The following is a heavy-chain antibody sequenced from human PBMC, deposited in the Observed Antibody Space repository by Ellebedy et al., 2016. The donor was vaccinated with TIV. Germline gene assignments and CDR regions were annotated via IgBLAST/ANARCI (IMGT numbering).Heavy chain of an antibody. D-gene: IGHD6-19*01. Sequence: PGGSLRLSCAASGFTFSSFGMNWVRQAPGKGLEWVAVISYDGSNKYYADSVKGRFTISRDNSKSTLYLQMNSLRAEDTDVYYCARDIKGGYGSGWWAIDYWGQGTLVTVSS. CDR2: ISYDGSNK. J-gene: IGHJ4*02. V-gene: IGHV3-30*03. CDR1: GFTFSSFG. CDR3: ARDIKGGYGSGWWAIDY.